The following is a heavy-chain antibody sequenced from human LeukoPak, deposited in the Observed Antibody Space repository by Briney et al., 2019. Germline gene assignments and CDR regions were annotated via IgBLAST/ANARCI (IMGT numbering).Heavy chain of an antibody. J-gene: IGHJ4*02. CDR3: AREVDYYGSGSSSDYFDY. V-gene: IGHV4-34*01. CDR1: GGSLSGYY. Sequence: SETLSLTCAVSGGSLSGYYWTWIRQPPGKGLEWIGDINHSGSTNYNPSLKSRVTISVDTSKKQFFLKLSSVTAADTAVYYCAREVDYYGSGSSSDYFDYWGQGTLVTVSS. D-gene: IGHD3-10*01. CDR2: INHSGST.